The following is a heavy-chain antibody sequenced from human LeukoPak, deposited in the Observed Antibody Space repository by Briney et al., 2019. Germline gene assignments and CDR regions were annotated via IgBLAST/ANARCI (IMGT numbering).Heavy chain of an antibody. D-gene: IGHD4-23*01. J-gene: IGHJ5*02. V-gene: IGHV4-59*08. CDR1: GGSISTYY. CDR2: IHNSGST. CDR3: ARQGDYVGNWFDP. Sequence: SETLSLTCTVSGGSISTYYWSWIRQPPGKGLEWIGYIHNSGSTNYNPSLKSRVTISVDTSDNQFSLKLSSVTAADTAVYYCARQGDYVGNWFDPWGQGTLVAVSP.